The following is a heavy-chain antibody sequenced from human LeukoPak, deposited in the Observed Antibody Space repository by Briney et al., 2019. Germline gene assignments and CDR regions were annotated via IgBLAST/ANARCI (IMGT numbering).Heavy chain of an antibody. D-gene: IGHD2-2*03. CDR1: GFTFSSYS. V-gene: IGHV3-21*01. J-gene: IGHJ4*02. CDR2: ISSSSSYI. Sequence: PGGSLRLSCAASGFTFSSYSMNWVRQAPGKGLDCVSSISSSSSYIYYADSVKGRFTISRDNAKNSLYLQMNSLRAEDTAVYYCASYGYCSSTSCYNFDYWGQGTPVTVSS. CDR3: ASYGYCSSTSCYNFDY.